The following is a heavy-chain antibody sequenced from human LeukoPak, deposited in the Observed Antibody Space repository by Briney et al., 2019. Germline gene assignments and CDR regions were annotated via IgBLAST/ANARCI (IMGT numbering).Heavy chain of an antibody. Sequence: GGSLRLSCAASGFTFSSYAMHWVRQAPGKGLEWVSRINSVGSSTSYADSVRGRFTISRDNARNTLYLQMNSLRAEDTAVYYCASHGDYDAFDIWGQGTMVTVSS. J-gene: IGHJ3*02. CDR2: INSVGSST. CDR3: ASHGDYDAFDI. CDR1: GFTFSSYA. V-gene: IGHV3-74*01. D-gene: IGHD4-17*01.